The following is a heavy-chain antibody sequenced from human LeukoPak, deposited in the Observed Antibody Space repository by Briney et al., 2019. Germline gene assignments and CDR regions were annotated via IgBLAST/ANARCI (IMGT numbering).Heavy chain of an antibody. V-gene: IGHV4-59*12. D-gene: IGHD6-13*01. CDR3: ARDWAADILRCFDL. CDR1: GGSIRSYY. Sequence: SETLSLTCTVSGGSIRSYYWTWIRQPPGKDLEWIGSIYHRGTTHYNPSLKSRVSISLDGSKNQFSLKMSSVTAADTAVYYCARDWAADILRCFDLWGRGTLVTVSS. CDR2: IYHRGTT. J-gene: IGHJ2*01.